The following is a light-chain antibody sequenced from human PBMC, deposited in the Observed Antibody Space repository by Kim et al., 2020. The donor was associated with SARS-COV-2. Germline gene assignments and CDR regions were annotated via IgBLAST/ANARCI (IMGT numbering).Light chain of an antibody. J-gene: IGLJ3*02. CDR3: NSRDSSGNHQE. V-gene: IGLV3-19*01. Sequence: SSELPQDPAVSVALGQTVRITCQGDSLRSYYASWYQQKPGQAPVLVIYGKNNRPSGIPDRFSGSSSGNTASLTITGAQAEDEADYYCNSRDSSGNHQEFG. CDR2: GKN. CDR1: SLRSYY.